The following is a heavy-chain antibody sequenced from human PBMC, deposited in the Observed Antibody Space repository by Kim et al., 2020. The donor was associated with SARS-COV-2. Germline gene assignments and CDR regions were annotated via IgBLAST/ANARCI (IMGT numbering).Heavy chain of an antibody. J-gene: IGHJ4*02. Sequence: YSPSFQGHVTISADKSISTAYLQWSSLKASDTAMYYCARHRAYSSSSFDYWGQGTLVTVSS. D-gene: IGHD6-13*01. V-gene: IGHV5-10-1*01. CDR3: ARHRAYSSSSFDY.